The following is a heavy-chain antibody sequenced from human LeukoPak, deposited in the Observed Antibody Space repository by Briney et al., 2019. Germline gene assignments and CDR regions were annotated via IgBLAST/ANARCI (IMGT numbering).Heavy chain of an antibody. Sequence: SETLSLTCTVSGGSISSYYWSWIRQPPGKGLEYIGYIYYSGSTNYNPSLKSRVTISVDTSKNQFSLKLSSVTAADTALYYCARTEQSGYSYGYFGYYYYMDVWGKGTTATVSS. CDR3: ARTEQSGYSYGYFGYYYYMDV. V-gene: IGHV4-59*01. J-gene: IGHJ6*03. CDR2: IYYSGST. D-gene: IGHD5-18*01. CDR1: GGSISSYY.